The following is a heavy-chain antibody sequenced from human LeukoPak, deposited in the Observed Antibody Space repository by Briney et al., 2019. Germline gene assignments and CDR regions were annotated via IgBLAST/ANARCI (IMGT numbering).Heavy chain of an antibody. V-gene: IGHV1-69*06. CDR1: GGTFISYA. CDR3: ASEARPGYYGSGSYYKPLDY. D-gene: IGHD3-10*01. J-gene: IGHJ4*02. CDR2: IIPIFGTA. Sequence: SVKVSCKASGGTFISYAISWVRQAPGQGLEWMGRIIPIFGTANYAQKFQGRATITADKSTSTAYMELSSLRSEDTAVYYCASEARPGYYGSGSYYKPLDYWGQGTLVTVSS.